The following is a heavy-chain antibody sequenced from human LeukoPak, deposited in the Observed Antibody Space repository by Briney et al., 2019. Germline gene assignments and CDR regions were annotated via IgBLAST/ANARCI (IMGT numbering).Heavy chain of an antibody. D-gene: IGHD4-17*01. CDR3: ARNDYGDYGY. CDR1: GGSISSSSYY. CDR2: IYYSGST. J-gene: IGHJ4*02. V-gene: IGHV4-39*01. Sequence: PSETLSLTCTVSGGSISSSSYYWGWIRQPPGKGLEWIGSIYYSGSTYYNPSLKSRVTISVDTSKNQFSLKLSSVTAADTAVYYRARNDYGDYGYWGQGTLVTVSS.